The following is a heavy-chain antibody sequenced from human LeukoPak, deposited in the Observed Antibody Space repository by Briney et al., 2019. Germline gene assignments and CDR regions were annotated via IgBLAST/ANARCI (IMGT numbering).Heavy chain of an antibody. V-gene: IGHV3-30*04. Sequence: GGSLRLSCAASGFTFSSYAMHWVRQAPGKGLEWVAVISYDGSNKYYADSVKGRFTISRDNSKNTLYLQMNSLRSDDTAVYYCARDQLSRGVWFDPWGQGTLVTVSS. CDR1: GFTFSSYA. J-gene: IGHJ5*02. CDR2: ISYDGSNK. CDR3: ARDQLSRGVWFDP. D-gene: IGHD1-1*01.